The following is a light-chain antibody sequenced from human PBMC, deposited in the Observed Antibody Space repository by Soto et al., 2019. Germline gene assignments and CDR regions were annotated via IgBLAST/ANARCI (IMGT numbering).Light chain of an antibody. CDR3: CSYVADISYV. V-gene: IGLV2-23*01. CDR1: SRDVGSYNL. CDR2: EAT. J-gene: IGLJ1*01. Sequence: QSALTQPTSVSGSPGQSITISCSGTSRDVGSYNLVSWYQHHPGQAPKLIIYEATKRPSGVSYRFSGYRSGNTASLTISGLQPEDEAHYYCCSYVADISYVFGTGTKLTVL.